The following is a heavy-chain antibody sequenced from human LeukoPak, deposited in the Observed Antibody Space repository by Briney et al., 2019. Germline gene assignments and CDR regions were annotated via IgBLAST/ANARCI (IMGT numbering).Heavy chain of an antibody. CDR2: ISSSSSYI. CDR3: ARDPPSGSRPGGGY. V-gene: IGHV3-21*01. CDR1: GFTFSSYS. Sequence: GGSLRLFCAASGFTFSSYSMNWARQPPGKGLGWVSSISSSSSYIYYADAVRGRFTISRDNAKNSLYMQMNSLRAEDTAVYYCARDPPSGSRPGGGYWGQGTLVTVSS. D-gene: IGHD6-19*01. J-gene: IGHJ4*02.